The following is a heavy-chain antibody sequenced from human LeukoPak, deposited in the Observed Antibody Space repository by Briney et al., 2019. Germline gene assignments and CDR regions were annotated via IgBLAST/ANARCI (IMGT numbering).Heavy chain of an antibody. V-gene: IGHV4-4*07. J-gene: IGHJ4*02. CDR2: IYTSGNT. Sequence: NPSETLSLTCTVSGGSISSYQWSWIRQPAGKGLEWIGRIYTSGNTNYNLSLKSRVTMSVDTSKNQFSLKLNSVTAADTAVYYCVRGDWDSSWPYFDFWGQGTLVTVSS. D-gene: IGHD6-13*01. CDR3: VRGDWDSSWPYFDF. CDR1: GGSISSYQ.